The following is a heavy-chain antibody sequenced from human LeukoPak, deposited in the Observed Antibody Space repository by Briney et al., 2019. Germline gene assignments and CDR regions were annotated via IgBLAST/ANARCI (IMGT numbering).Heavy chain of an antibody. Sequence: PSETLSLTCTVSGGSISSGGYYWSWIRQPAGKGLEWIGRIFASGSTNYNPSLKSRVTISIDTSKTQFSPNLISVTAADTAVYYCARVGSCSSTSCRDYWGQGTLATVSS. CDR3: ARVGSCSSTSCRDY. V-gene: IGHV4-61*02. CDR2: IFASGST. CDR1: GGSISSGGYY. J-gene: IGHJ4*02. D-gene: IGHD2-2*01.